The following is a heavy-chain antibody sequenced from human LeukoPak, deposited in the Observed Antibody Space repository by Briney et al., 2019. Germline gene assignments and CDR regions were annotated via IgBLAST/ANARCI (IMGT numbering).Heavy chain of an antibody. D-gene: IGHD3-10*01. J-gene: IGHJ4*02. CDR3: ARHYYGSGKFDY. CDR1: GFTFSSYS. Sequence: GGSLRLSCAASGFTFSSYSMNRVRQAPGKGLEWVSYISSSSSTIYYADSVKGRFTISRDNAKNSLYLQMNSLRDEDTAVYFCARHYYGSGKFDYWGQGTLVTVSS. CDR2: ISSSSSTI. V-gene: IGHV3-48*02.